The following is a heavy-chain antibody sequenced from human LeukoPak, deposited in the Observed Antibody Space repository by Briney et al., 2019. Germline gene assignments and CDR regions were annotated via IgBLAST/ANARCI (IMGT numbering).Heavy chain of an antibody. CDR1: GFTFSSYS. D-gene: IGHD5-18*01. CDR3: ARGPPETRGYSYGTFDY. J-gene: IGHJ4*02. V-gene: IGHV3-21*01. CDR2: ISSSSSYI. Sequence: PGGSLRLSRAASGFTFSSYSMNWVRQAPGKGLEWVSSISSSSSYIYYADSVKGRFTISRDNAKNSLYLQMNSLRAEDTAVYYCARGPPETRGYSYGTFDYWGQGTLVTVSS.